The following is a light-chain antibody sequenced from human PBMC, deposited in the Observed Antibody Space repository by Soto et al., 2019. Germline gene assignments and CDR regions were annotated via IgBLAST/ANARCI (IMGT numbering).Light chain of an antibody. Sequence: VMTPSPATVSVFPGEGVTLSCRASTTISTDLAWYQQKPGQAPRLLIYGASTRATGVPDRFSGGGSGTEFTLTSSSLQSEDFALYYCQQNNKWPPVTFGGGTKVEIK. CDR1: TTISTD. CDR3: QQNNKWPPVT. CDR2: GAS. V-gene: IGKV3-15*01. J-gene: IGKJ4*01.